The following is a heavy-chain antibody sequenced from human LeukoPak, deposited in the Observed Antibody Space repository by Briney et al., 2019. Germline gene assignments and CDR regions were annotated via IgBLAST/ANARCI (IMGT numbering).Heavy chain of an antibody. Sequence: GGSLRLFCAASGFTFSSYWMSWVRQAPGKGLEWVANIKQDGSEKYYVDSVKGRFTISRDNAKNSLYLQMNSLRAEDTAVYYCARDSRRAYYDFWSGYATLDYWGQGTLVTVSS. CDR1: GFTFSSYW. V-gene: IGHV3-7*01. J-gene: IGHJ4*02. D-gene: IGHD3-3*01. CDR3: ARDSRRAYYDFWSGYATLDY. CDR2: IKQDGSEK.